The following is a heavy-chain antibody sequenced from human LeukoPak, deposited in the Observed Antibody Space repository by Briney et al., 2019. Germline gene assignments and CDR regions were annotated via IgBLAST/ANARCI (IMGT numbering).Heavy chain of an antibody. CDR2: IYPGDSDT. Sequence: GESLKISRKGSGYSFTNYWIGWVRPMPGKGLGGMGIIYPGDSDTRYSPSFQGQVTISADKSISTAYLQWSSLKASDTAMYYCASADSIAAALDYWGQGTLVTVSS. CDR3: ASADSIAAALDY. D-gene: IGHD6-13*01. CDR1: GYSFTNYW. V-gene: IGHV5-51*01. J-gene: IGHJ4*02.